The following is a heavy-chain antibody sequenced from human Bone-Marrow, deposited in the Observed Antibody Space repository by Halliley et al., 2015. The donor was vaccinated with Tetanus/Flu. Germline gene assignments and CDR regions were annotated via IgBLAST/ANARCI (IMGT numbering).Heavy chain of an antibody. J-gene: IGHJ4*02. D-gene: IGHD6-19*01. V-gene: IGHV4-39*01. CDR3: ARRVMIAVAGPGVDY. CDR2: MYYSVST. Sequence: WLGGMYYSVSTHYTSSLKSRVSITGDTSKNQFSLRLRSVTVADPAVYYCARRVMIAVAGPGVDYWGQGILVTVSS.